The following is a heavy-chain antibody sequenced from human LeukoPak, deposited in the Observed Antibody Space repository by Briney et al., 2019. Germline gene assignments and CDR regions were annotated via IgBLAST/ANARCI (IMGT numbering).Heavy chain of an antibody. Sequence: PGGSLRLSCAASGFTFSSYGMSWVRQAPGKGLEWVSGINWNGGSTGYADSVKGRFTISRDNAKNSLYLQMNSLRAEDTALYYCARDGRFYYGSGSDLDYWGQGTLVTVSS. CDR2: INWNGGST. CDR1: GFTFSSYG. CDR3: ARDGRFYYGSGSDLDY. J-gene: IGHJ4*02. D-gene: IGHD3-10*01. V-gene: IGHV3-20*04.